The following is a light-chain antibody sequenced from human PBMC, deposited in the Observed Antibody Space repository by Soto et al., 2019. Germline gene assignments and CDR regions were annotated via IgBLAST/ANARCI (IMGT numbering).Light chain of an antibody. Sequence: DIQMTQSPSTLSASVGDRVTIACRASQSMSGWLAWYQQKPGKAPKLLIYDVSNLERGVPSRFGGSGSGTEFTLTISSLQPDDFATYDGQQYNTYYSFGQGTKVELK. J-gene: IGKJ2*03. CDR1: QSMSGW. CDR2: DVS. V-gene: IGKV1-5*01. CDR3: QQYNTYYS.